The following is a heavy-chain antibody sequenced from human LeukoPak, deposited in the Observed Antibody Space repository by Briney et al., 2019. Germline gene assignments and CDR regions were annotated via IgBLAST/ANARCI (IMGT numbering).Heavy chain of an antibody. CDR2: ISWNSGSI. J-gene: IGHJ5*02. CDR3: AKSGLRSSSSIRFDP. V-gene: IGHV3-9*01. D-gene: IGHD6-6*01. CDR1: GFTFDDYA. Sequence: PGGSLRLSCAASGFTFDDYAMHWVRQAPGKGLEWVSGISWNSGSIGYADSVKGRFTISRDNAKNSLYLQMNSLRAEDTALYYCAKSGLRSSSSIRFDPWGQGTLVTVSS.